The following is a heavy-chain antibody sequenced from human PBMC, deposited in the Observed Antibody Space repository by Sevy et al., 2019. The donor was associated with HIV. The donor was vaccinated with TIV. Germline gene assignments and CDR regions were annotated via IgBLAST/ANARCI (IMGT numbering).Heavy chain of an antibody. CDR1: GYTFTSYD. CDR3: TRVRALNYYDTSVSMEYNWFDP. Sequence: ASVKVSCKASGYTFTSYDINWVRQATGQGLEWMGWMNPNTGNTGYAQKFQGRVTMTRDTSTSTAYMELRSLRFDDTAIYYCTRVRALNYYDTSVSMEYNWFDPWGQGTLVTVSS. J-gene: IGHJ5*02. V-gene: IGHV1-8*02. CDR2: MNPNTGNT. D-gene: IGHD3-22*01.